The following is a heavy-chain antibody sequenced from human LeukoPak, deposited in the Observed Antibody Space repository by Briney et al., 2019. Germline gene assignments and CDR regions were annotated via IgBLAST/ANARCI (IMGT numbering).Heavy chain of an antibody. CDR2: IAYSRDT. D-gene: IGHD5-12*01. V-gene: IGHV4-30-4*01. Sequence: KTSETLSLTCTVSAASISRGDCFWSWIRQPPGKGLEWIGYIAYSRDTYYNASLKSRTLISVDTSKNQFSLKLSSVTAADTAVYYCARHLGSDSGKDYVAGLNPYNWFDPWGQGTLVTVSS. J-gene: IGHJ5*02. CDR1: AASISRGDCF. CDR3: ARHLGSDSGKDYVAGLNPYNWFDP.